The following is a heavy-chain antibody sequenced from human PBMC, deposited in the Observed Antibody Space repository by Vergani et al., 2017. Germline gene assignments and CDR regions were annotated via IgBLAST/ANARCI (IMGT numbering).Heavy chain of an antibody. CDR2: ISGSGVCA. CDR1: GFTFSNYS. Sequence: EVQLLESGGGLVQPGGSLRLTCAASGFTFSNYSMYWVRQAPGKGVEWVSGISGSGVCAYYTDSVKGRFTISRDNSKNMLFLQMNNLRTEDTAIYYCAKQYFVSGNYLFDYWGQGTLVTVSS. D-gene: IGHD3-10*01. CDR3: AKQYFVSGNYLFDY. J-gene: IGHJ4*02. V-gene: IGHV3-23*01.